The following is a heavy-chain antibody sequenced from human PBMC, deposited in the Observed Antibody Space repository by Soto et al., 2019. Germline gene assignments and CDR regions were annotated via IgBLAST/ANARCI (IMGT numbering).Heavy chain of an antibody. CDR2: IYYSGST. CDR3: ARGGCSSTSCYKRYYYYYYGMDV. CDR1: GGSISSYY. J-gene: IGHJ6*02. Sequence: PSETLSLTCTVSGGSISSYYWSWIRQPPGKGLEWIGYIYYSGSTNYNPSLKSRVTISVDTSKNQFSLKLSSVTAADTAVYYCARGGCSSTSCYKRYYYYYYGMDVWGQGTTVTVSS. D-gene: IGHD2-2*02. V-gene: IGHV4-59*01.